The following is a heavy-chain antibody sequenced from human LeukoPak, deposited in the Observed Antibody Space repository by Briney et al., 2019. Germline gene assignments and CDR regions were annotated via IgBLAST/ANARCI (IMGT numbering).Heavy chain of an antibody. CDR3: AKVEVAAVAFDY. CDR2: ISGSGGST. D-gene: IGHD6-25*01. J-gene: IGHJ4*02. CDR1: GFTFSGYA. V-gene: IGHV3-23*01. Sequence: PGGSLRLSCAASGFTFSGYAMSWVRQAPGKGLEWVSAISGSGGSTYYADSVKGRFTISRDNSRNTLYLQMNSLRAEDTAVYYCAKVEVAAVAFDYWGQGTLVTVSS.